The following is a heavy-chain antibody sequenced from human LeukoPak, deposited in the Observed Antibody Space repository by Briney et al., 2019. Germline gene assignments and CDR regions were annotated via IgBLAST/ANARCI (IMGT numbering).Heavy chain of an antibody. V-gene: IGHV4-39*07. CDR2: INHSGST. CDR1: GGSMRSNTYY. Sequence: PSETLSLTCTVSGGSMRSNTYYWGWLRQPPGKGLEWIGEINHSGSTNYNPSLKSRVTISVDTSKNQFSLRLSSVTAADTAVYYCARAGRMYYYGSGPFRPWGQGTLVTVSS. CDR3: ARAGRMYYYGSGPFRP. D-gene: IGHD3-10*01. J-gene: IGHJ5*02.